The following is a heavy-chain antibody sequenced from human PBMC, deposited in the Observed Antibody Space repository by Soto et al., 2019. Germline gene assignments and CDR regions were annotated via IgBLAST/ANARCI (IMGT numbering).Heavy chain of an antibody. J-gene: IGHJ5*02. V-gene: IGHV4-59*01. Sequence: LSLTCTVSGGSISNYYWSWIRQSPGKGLEWIANIYHSGTTNYNLSLKGRVSISIDSSKNQVSLRLKSVTAADTAVYYCARGGYRTLAWFDPWGQGTLVTVSS. CDR1: GGSISNYY. CDR3: ARGGYRTLAWFDP. D-gene: IGHD5-18*01. CDR2: IYHSGTT.